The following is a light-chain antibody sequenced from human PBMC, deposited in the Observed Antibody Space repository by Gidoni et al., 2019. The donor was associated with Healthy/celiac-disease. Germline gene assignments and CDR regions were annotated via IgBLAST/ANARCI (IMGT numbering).Light chain of an antibody. J-gene: IGKJ2*04. V-gene: IGKV1-39*01. CDR2: AAS. CDR3: QQSYSTPPGS. Sequence: DIQMTQSPSSLSASVGDRVTITCRASQSISSYLNWYQQKPGKAPKLLIYAASSLQSGVPSRFSGSGSGTDFTITISSLQPEDFATYYCQQSYSTPPGSFXQXTKLEIK. CDR1: QSISSY.